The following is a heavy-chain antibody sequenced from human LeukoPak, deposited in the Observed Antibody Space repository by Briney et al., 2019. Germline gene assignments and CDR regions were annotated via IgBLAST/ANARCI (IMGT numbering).Heavy chain of an antibody. J-gene: IGHJ4*02. V-gene: IGHV3-23*01. CDR3: AKHSSPGDY. D-gene: IGHD6-13*01. Sequence: GGSLRLSCVASGFTFSTYAMTWVRQAPGKGLEWVSAISGSGGSTYYADSVKGRFTISRDNSKNTLYLQMNSLRAEDTAVYYCAKHSSPGDYWGQGTLVTVSS. CDR1: GFTFSTYA. CDR2: ISGSGGST.